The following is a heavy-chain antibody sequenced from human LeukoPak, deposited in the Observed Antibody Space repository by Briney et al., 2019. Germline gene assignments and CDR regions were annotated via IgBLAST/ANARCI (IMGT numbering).Heavy chain of an antibody. CDR2: IYIGGST. CDR1: GFTVSSNY. V-gene: IGHV3-66*01. CDR3: AREPQGDSSGYDAFDI. J-gene: IGHJ3*02. Sequence: GGSLRLSCAASGFTVSSNYMTWVRLAPGKGLESVSVIYIGGSTYYADSVKGRFTLSRDNSKNTLFLQMNSLRAEDTAVYYCAREPQGDSSGYDAFDIWGQGTMVTVSS. D-gene: IGHD3-22*01.